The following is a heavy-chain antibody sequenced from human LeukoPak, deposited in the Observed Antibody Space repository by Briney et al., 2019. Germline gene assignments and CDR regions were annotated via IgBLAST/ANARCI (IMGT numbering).Heavy chain of an antibody. CDR1: GFTFSRHW. Sequence: GGSLRLSCAASGFTFSRHWMHWVRQAPGKGLEWVSVINTANDTFYTDSVKGRFTVSRDNSKNTFYLQMNSLRADDTAIYYCARANYCTDTTCYAYYFDYWGQGTLVTVSS. CDR3: ARANYCTDTTCYAYYFDY. D-gene: IGHD2-2*01. J-gene: IGHJ4*02. V-gene: IGHV3-53*01. CDR2: INTANDT.